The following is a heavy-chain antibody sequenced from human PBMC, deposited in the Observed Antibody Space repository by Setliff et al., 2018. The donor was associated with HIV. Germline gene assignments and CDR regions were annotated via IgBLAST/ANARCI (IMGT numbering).Heavy chain of an antibody. CDR1: GFTFDDYG. CDR3: ARTGVAVTDRYFDV. V-gene: IGHV3-20*04. J-gene: IGHJ2*01. CDR2: IHWNGGRT. Sequence: GGSLRLSCAASGFTFDDYGMTWVRQAPGKGLEWVSFIHWNGGRTGYADSVKGRFTISRDNTKNSLFLQMNSLRAEDTALYYCARTGVAVTDRYFDVWGRGTLVTVSS. D-gene: IGHD3-3*01.